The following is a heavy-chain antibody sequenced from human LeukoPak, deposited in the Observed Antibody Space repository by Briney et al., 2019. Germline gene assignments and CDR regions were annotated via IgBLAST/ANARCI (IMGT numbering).Heavy chain of an antibody. D-gene: IGHD5-18*01. CDR1: GFTFSSYA. Sequence: GGSLRLSCAASGFTFSSYAMSWVRQAPGKGLEWVSAISGSGGSTYYADSVKGRFTISRDNSKNTLYPQMNSLRAEDTAVYYCAKLVDTAMGRSPAADYWGQGTLVTVSS. CDR2: ISGSGGST. CDR3: AKLVDTAMGRSPAADY. V-gene: IGHV3-23*01. J-gene: IGHJ4*02.